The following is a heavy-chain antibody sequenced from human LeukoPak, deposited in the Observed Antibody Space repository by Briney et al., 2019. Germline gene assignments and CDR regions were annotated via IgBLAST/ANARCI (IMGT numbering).Heavy chain of an antibody. V-gene: IGHV3-23*01. J-gene: IGHJ4*02. CDR2: ISGSGGST. CDR1: GFTFSSYA. D-gene: IGHD5-24*01. Sequence: PGGFLRLSCAASGFTFSSYAMSWVRQAPGKGLEWVSAISGSGGSTYYADSVKGRFTISRDNSKNTLYLQMNSLRAEDTAVYYCAKDEGEMATIPLDYWGQGTLVTVSS. CDR3: AKDEGEMATIPLDY.